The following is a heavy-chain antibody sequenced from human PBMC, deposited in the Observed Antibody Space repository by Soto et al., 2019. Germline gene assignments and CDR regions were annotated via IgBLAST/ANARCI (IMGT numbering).Heavy chain of an antibody. CDR3: ARDGGVYDRTSSPKGDFDY. D-gene: IGHD3-22*01. J-gene: IGHJ4*02. Sequence: QVQLVESGGGVVQPGRSLRLSCAASGFTFSYYAMHWVRQAPGKGLEWVAVIYYDGSNEYYADSVKGRFTISRDNSNNTLYLQMNSLRAEDTAVYYCARDGGVYDRTSSPKGDFDYWGQGTLVTVSA. CDR2: IYYDGSNE. CDR1: GFTFSYYA. V-gene: IGHV3-33*01.